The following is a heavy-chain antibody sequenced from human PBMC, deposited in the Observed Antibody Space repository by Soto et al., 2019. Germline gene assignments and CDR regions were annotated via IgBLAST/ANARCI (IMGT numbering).Heavy chain of an antibody. V-gene: IGHV3-72*01. CDR2: SRDKANSFST. Sequence: EVKLVESGGGLVQPGGSLRLSCAVSGFTLSDYYIDWVRQAPGKGLEWLARSRDKANSFSTDYAASVKGRLSISRDDSESSVFLQMYSLRTEDTALYYCARTKSYGAYDVWGQGTVVIVSS. D-gene: IGHD3-10*01. CDR1: GFTLSDYY. J-gene: IGHJ3*01. CDR3: ARTKSYGAYDV.